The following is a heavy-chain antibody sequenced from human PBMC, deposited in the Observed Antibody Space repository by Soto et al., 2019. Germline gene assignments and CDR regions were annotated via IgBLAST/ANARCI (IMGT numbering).Heavy chain of an antibody. Sequence: PGGSLRLSCAASGFTFSTYSMNWVRQAPGKGLEWVSSISSSSSYIYYADSVKGRFTISRDNAKNSLYLQMNSLRAEDTAVYYCARDPEQQPAYWGQGTLVTVSS. J-gene: IGHJ4*02. D-gene: IGHD6-13*01. CDR2: ISSSSSYI. CDR3: ARDPEQQPAY. CDR1: GFTFSTYS. V-gene: IGHV3-21*01.